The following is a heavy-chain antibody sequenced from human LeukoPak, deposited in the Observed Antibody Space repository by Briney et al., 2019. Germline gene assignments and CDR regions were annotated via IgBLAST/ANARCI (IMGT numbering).Heavy chain of an antibody. D-gene: IGHD3-10*01. V-gene: IGHV4-34*01. J-gene: IGHJ5*02. CDR2: INHSGST. CDR1: GGSFSGYY. Sequence: SETLSLTCAVYGGSFSGYYWSWIRQPPGKGLEWIGEINHSGSTNYNPSLKSRVTISVDTYKNQFSLKLSSVTAADTAVYYCARYYYGSGSSWGQGTLVTVSS. CDR3: ARYYYGSGSS.